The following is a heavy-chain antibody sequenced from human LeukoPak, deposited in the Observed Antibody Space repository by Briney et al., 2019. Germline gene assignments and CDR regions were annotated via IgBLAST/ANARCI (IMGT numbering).Heavy chain of an antibody. V-gene: IGHV4-4*07. CDR2: IYTSGST. D-gene: IGHD3-10*01. CDR1: GGSISSYY. CDR3: ARDEYYYGSGSYNYFDY. Sequence: SETLSLTCTVSGGSISSYYWSWIRQPAGKGLEWIGRIYTSGSTNYNPSLKSRVTMSVDTSKNQFSLKLSSVTAADTAVYYCARDEYYYGSGSYNYFDYWGQGTPVTVSS. J-gene: IGHJ4*02.